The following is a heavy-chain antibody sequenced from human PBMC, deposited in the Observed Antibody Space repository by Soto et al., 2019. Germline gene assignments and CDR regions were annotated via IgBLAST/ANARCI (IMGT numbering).Heavy chain of an antibody. V-gene: IGHV3-30-3*01. Sequence: GGSLRLSCAASGFTFSSYAMHWVRQAPGKRLEWVAVISYDGSNKYYADSVKGRCTISRDNSKNTLYLQMNSLRAEDTAVYYCASPGLKNDFWSGYFLEDYYYGMDVWGQGTTVTVSS. J-gene: IGHJ6*02. CDR3: ASPGLKNDFWSGYFLEDYYYGMDV. CDR2: ISYDGSNK. CDR1: GFTFSSYA. D-gene: IGHD3-3*01.